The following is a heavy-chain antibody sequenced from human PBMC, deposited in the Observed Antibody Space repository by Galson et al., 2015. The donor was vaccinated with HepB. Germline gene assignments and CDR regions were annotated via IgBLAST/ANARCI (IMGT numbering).Heavy chain of an antibody. CDR2: IFWPGRT. J-gene: IGHJ2*01. CDR1: GGSISSPHYY. V-gene: IGHV4-39*07. Sequence: TLSLTCTVSGGSISSPHYYWGWIRQPPGKGLEWLGSIFWPGRTHLNPSLKSRLSMSMDTSKRQFSLRLTSLTAADTAFYFCARESVAIIPGSDYWYFDVWGRGTLVAVSS. D-gene: IGHD6-19*01. CDR3: ARESVAIIPGSDYWYFDV.